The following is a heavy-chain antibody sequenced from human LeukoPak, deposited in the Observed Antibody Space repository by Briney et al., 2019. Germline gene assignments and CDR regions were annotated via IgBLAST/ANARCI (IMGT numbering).Heavy chain of an antibody. CDR2: IWNDGKTK. D-gene: IGHD6-13*01. CDR3: ARDLSPDTASGMNFFDF. J-gene: IGHJ4*02. Sequence: PGGSLRLSCAASGFTFSEYGMQWVRQAPGKGLEWVAVIWNDGKTKYYPDSVKGRFTISRDNYKTTLYLKMDSLRAEDTAVYYCARDLSPDTASGMNFFDFSGQGTLATVSS. V-gene: IGHV3-33*01. CDR1: GFTFSEYG.